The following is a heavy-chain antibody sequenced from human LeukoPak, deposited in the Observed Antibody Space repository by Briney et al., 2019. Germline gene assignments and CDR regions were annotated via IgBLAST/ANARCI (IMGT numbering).Heavy chain of an antibody. V-gene: IGHV4-34*01. CDR3: ARNPLFSGSYLISSLDP. CDR1: GGSFSDHS. CDR2: INRRGTV. Sequence: SETLSLTCGLYGGSFSDHSWSWIRQSPGKGLEWIGDINRRGTVNFNPSLKSRVLISLDTSRTQFSLRLDSLTAADTAVYYCARNPLFSGSYLISSLDPWGQGTLVTVSS. D-gene: IGHD1-26*01. J-gene: IGHJ5*02.